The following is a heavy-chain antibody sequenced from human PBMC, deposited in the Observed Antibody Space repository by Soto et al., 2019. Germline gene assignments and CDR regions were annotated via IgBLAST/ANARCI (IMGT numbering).Heavy chain of an antibody. D-gene: IGHD2-2*01. CDR2: IYPDTGGT. V-gene: IGHV1-2*02. J-gene: IGHJ5*02. CDR3: VRAQSRQLLLAWFDA. CDR1: GYTFNAHF. Sequence: QVQLVQSGAEVKKPGASVTVSCEASGYTFNAHFIHWVRQAPGQGLEWMGWIYPDTGGTNYAQKFRDRVTMTRDTSVSTAYMEVNGLKSDDTAVYYCVRAQSRQLLLAWFDAWGQGTLVTVSS.